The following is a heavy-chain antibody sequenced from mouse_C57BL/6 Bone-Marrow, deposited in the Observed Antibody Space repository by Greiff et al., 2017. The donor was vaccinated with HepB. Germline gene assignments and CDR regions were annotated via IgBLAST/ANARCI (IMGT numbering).Heavy chain of an antibody. V-gene: IGHV1-52*01. D-gene: IGHD1-1*01. CDR2: IDPTDSET. J-gene: IGHJ1*03. Sequence: QVQLQQSGAELVRPGSSVKLSCKASGYTFTSYWMHWVKQRPIQGLEWIGNIDPTDSETHYNQKFKDKATLTVDKSSSTAYMQLSSLTSEDSAVYCCLLRSDWYFDVWGTGTTVTVSS. CDR3: LLRSDWYFDV. CDR1: GYTFTSYW.